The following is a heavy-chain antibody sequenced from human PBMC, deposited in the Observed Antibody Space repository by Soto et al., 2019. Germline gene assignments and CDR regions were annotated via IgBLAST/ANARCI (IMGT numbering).Heavy chain of an antibody. V-gene: IGHV4-31*03. CDR3: ASWLQREHAYDI. D-gene: IGHD1-1*01. CDR2: ISYFGDT. Sequence: KPSETLSLTCSVSGASVTSGGYYWTWIRQHPGKGLEWIGHISYFGDTHYSASLKSRVTISLDTSKNQFSLSVDSVTAADTALYYCASWLQREHAYDIWGLGTMVTVSS. CDR1: GASVTSGGYY. J-gene: IGHJ3*02.